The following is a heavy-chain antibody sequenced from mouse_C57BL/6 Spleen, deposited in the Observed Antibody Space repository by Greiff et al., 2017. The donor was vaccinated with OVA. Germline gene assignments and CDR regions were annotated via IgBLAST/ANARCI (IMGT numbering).Heavy chain of an antibody. V-gene: IGHV1-64*01. CDR3: ARLGGYYFDY. CDR2: IHPNSGST. Sequence: HVQLQQPGAELVKPGASVKLSCKASGYTFTSYWMHWVKQRPGQGLEWIGMIHPNSGSTNYNEKFKSKATLTVDKSSSTAYMQLSSLTSEDSAVYYCARLGGYYFDYWGQGTTLTVSS. CDR1: GYTFTSYW. J-gene: IGHJ2*01. D-gene: IGHD1-1*02.